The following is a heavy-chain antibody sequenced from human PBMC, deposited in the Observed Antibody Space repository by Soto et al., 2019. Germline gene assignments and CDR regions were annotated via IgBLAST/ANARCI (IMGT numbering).Heavy chain of an antibody. CDR1: GYTFTSYG. V-gene: IGHV1-18*01. CDR3: TRDPVGGNWFDP. D-gene: IGHD1-26*01. Sequence: QVQLVQSGVEVKKPGASVKVSCKASGYTFTSYGISWVRQAPGQGREWMGWTNPYNGNTNYAQKLQGRVTMTTDTSTSTAYMELRGLRSDDTAVYYCTRDPVGGNWFDPWGQGTLVTVSS. J-gene: IGHJ5*02. CDR2: TNPYNGNT.